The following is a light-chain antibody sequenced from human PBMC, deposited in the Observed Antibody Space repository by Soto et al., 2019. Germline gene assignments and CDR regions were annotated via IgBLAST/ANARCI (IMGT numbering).Light chain of an antibody. CDR3: CSYAGSSLVV. CDR2: EGS. Sequence: QSVLTQPASVSGSPGQSITISCTGTSSDVGSYNLVSWYQQHPGKAPNLMIYEGSKRPSGVSNRFSGSKSGNTASLTISGLQAEDEADYCCCSYAGSSLVVFGGGTKLTVL. V-gene: IGLV2-23*01. CDR1: SSDVGSYNL. J-gene: IGLJ2*01.